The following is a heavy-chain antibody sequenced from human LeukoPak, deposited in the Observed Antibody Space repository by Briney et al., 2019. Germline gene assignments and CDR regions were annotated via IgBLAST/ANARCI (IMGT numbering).Heavy chain of an antibody. CDR2: IRSTGDT. D-gene: IGHD1-26*01. CDR1: GFIFSQYS. CDR3: ARDRDSGSYRGAFDY. V-gene: IGHV3-48*01. Sequence: PGGSLRLSCAASGFIFSQYSINWVRQAPGKGLEWVSHIRSTGDTFYADSVKGRFTISRDNAKNSLYLQMNSLRAEDTAVYYCARDRDSGSYRGAFDYWGQGTLVTVSS. J-gene: IGHJ4*02.